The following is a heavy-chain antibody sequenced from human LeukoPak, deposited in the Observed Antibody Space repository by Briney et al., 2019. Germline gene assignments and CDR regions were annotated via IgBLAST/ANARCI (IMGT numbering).Heavy chain of an antibody. CDR2: ISGSGGST. Sequence: GGSLRLSCAASGLTFSSYAMSWVRQAPGKGLEWVSAISGSGGSTYYADSVKGRFTISRDNSKNTLYLQMNSLRAEDTAVYYCAKGLGYCSSTSCYGLSLNPNWFDPWGQGTLVTVSS. CDR1: GLTFSSYA. D-gene: IGHD2-2*01. J-gene: IGHJ5*02. V-gene: IGHV3-23*01. CDR3: AKGLGYCSSTSCYGLSLNPNWFDP.